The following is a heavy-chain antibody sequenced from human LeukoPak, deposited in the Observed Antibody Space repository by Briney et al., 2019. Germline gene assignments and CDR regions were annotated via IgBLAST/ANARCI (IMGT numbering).Heavy chain of an antibody. CDR2: MNPNSGNT. CDR3: ARDFPYYDILTGYRNYYYGMDV. CDR1: GYTFTSYD. V-gene: IGHV1-8*01. J-gene: IGHJ6*02. Sequence: GASVKVSCKASGYTFTSYDINWVRQATGQGLKWMGWMNPNSGNTGYAQKFQGRVTMTRNTSISTAYMELSSLRSEDTAVYYCARDFPYYDILTGYRNYYYGMDVWGQGTTVTVSS. D-gene: IGHD3-9*01.